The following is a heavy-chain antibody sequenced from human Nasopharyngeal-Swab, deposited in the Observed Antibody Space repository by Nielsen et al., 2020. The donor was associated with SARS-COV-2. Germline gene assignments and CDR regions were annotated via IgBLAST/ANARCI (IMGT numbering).Heavy chain of an antibody. CDR2: ISYEGSKK. Sequence: GESLKISCTASGFSFNNYGMHWVRQAPGKGLEWVAVISYEGSKKKYAELVEGRFTISRDFSKNTLYLQMNSLRPEDTAMYYCAKANVIFWFGQFKNDGFDIWGQGTMVVVSS. J-gene: IGHJ3*02. CDR1: GFSFNNYG. V-gene: IGHV3-30*18. CDR3: AKANVIFWFGQFKNDGFDI. D-gene: IGHD3-10*01.